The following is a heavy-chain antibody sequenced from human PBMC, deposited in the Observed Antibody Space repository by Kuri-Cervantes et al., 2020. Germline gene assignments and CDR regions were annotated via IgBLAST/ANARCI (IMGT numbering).Heavy chain of an antibody. D-gene: IGHD3-22*01. Sequence: LSLTCAASGFTASSNHMSWVAQAPGKGLEWVPVIYSGGSTYYADSKKGRVTISRDNSKNTPYLQINLLRAEETAVYYCARDPHVYYYYSSGYSTRDYYYGMDVWGQGTTVTVSS. CDR3: ARDPHVYYYYSSGYSTRDYYYGMDV. J-gene: IGHJ6*02. CDR1: GFTASSNH. CDR2: IYSGGST. V-gene: IGHV3-66*01.